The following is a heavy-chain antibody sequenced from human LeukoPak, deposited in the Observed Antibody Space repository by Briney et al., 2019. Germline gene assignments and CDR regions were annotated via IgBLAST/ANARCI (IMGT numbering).Heavy chain of an antibody. J-gene: IGHJ4*02. CDR1: GGSFSGYY. D-gene: IGHD3-22*01. V-gene: IGHV4-34*01. CDR2: INHSGST. Sequence: SETLSLTCAVYGGSFSGYYWSWIRQPPGKGLEWIGEINHSGSTNYNPSLKSRVTISVDTSKNQFSLKLSFVTAADTAVYYCARRLITMIVVVIAVPYFDYWGQGTLVTVSS. CDR3: ARRLITMIVVVIAVPYFDY.